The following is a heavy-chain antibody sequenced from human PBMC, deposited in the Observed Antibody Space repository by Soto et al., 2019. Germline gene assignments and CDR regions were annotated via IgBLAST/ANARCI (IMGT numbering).Heavy chain of an antibody. CDR2: ISYDGSNK. V-gene: IGHV3-30*18. Sequence: GGSLRLSCAASGFTFSSYGMHWVRQAPGKGLEWVAVISYDGSNKYYADSVKGRFTISRDNSKNTLYLQMNSLRAEDTAVYYCAKGDYYDSSGYYPDFDYWGQGT. J-gene: IGHJ4*02. CDR1: GFTFSSYG. D-gene: IGHD3-22*01. CDR3: AKGDYYDSSGYYPDFDY.